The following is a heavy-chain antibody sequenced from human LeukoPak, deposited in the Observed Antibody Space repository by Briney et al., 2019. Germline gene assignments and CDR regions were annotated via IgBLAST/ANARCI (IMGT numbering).Heavy chain of an antibody. J-gene: IGHJ4*02. CDR3: ARVRIGYCSGGSCPDY. V-gene: IGHV3-74*01. CDR1: GFTFSSYW. D-gene: IGHD2-15*01. CDR2: INSDGSST. Sequence: GGSLRLSCAASGFTFSSYWMHWVRQAPGKGLVWVSRINSDGSSTSYADSVKGRFTISRDNAKNTLYLQMNSLRAEDTAVYYCARVRIGYCSGGSCPDYWGQGTLVTVSS.